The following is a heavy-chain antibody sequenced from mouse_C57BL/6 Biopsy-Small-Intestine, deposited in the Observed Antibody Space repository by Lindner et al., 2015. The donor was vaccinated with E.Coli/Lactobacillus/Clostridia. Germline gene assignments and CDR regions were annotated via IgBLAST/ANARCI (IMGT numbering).Heavy chain of an antibody. CDR1: GYTFTSYG. CDR3: ARRDDYVPFAY. V-gene: IGHV1-81*01. Sequence: QLQESGAELARPGASVKLSCKASGYTFTSYGISWVKQRTGQGLEWIGEIYPRSGNTYYNEKFKGKATLTADKSSSTAYMELRSLTSEDSAVYFCARRDDYVPFAYWGQGTLVTVSA. CDR2: IYPRSGNT. D-gene: IGHD2-4*01. J-gene: IGHJ3*01.